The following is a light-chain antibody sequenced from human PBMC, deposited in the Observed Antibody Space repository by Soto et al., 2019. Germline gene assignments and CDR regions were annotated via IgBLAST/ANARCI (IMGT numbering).Light chain of an antibody. CDR3: ATWDDDLYTPI. CDR2: ENN. Sequence: QSVLTQPPSASGAPGQRVTISCSGSASNIGRDPVNWYQQVPGTAPKLLIYENNHRPSGVPDRFSGSKSGTSASLVISGLQSEDEAEYYCATWDDDLYTPIIGGGTKLTVL. V-gene: IGLV1-44*01. J-gene: IGLJ2*01. CDR1: ASNIGRDP.